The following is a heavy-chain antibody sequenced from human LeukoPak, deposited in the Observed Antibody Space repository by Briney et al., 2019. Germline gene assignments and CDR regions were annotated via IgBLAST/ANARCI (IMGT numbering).Heavy chain of an antibody. CDR3: ARDLSAAYDF. CDR2: LVYDERN. V-gene: IGHV3-33*01. CDR1: GFPFSSYG. J-gene: IGHJ4*02. Sequence: GGSLRLSCAASGFPFSSYGLHWVRQAPGKGLEWVARLVYDERNDYANSVKGRFTISRDNSKNTLYLQMDNLRVDDTAVYYCARDLSAAYDFWGQGILVTVSS. D-gene: IGHD2-21*01.